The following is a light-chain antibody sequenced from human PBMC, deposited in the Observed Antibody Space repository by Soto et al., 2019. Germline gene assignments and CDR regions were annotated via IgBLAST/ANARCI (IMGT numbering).Light chain of an antibody. CDR3: QHRSNWLGT. CDR2: DAS. CDR1: QSVGAF. J-gene: IGKJ3*01. V-gene: IGKV3-11*01. Sequence: EIVLTQSPATLSLSPGERATLSCMASQSVGAFLAWYQQRSGQTPRLLLSDASKRAPGIPARFSGSGSGTDFTLTISSLEPEDFAVYYCQHRSNWLGTFGPGTKVDIK.